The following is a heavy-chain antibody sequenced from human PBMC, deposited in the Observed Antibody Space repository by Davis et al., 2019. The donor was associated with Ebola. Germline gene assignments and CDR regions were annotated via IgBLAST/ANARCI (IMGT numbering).Heavy chain of an antibody. J-gene: IGHJ5*02. CDR3: ARGFTIFGWNRFDP. D-gene: IGHD3-3*01. Sequence: MPSETLSLTCAVSGGSFSGYYWTWIRQFPGRGLETIGQVSHTGSTNYNPSLKSRVTISVDTSKNQFSLKLSSVTAADTAVYYCARGFTIFGWNRFDPWGQGTLVTVSS. CDR2: VSHTGST. CDR1: GGSFSGYY. V-gene: IGHV4-34*01.